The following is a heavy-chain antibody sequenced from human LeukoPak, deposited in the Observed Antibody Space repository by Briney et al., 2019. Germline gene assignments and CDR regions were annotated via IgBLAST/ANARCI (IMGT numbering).Heavy chain of an antibody. CDR1: GFTFDDYA. D-gene: IGHD3-10*01. CDR3: AKGVVNYYGSGSYAG. CDR2: ISWNSGSI. Sequence: HAGGSLRLSCAASGFTFDDYAMHWVRQAPGKGLEWVSGISWNSGSIGYADSVKGRFTISRDNAKNSLYLQMNSLGAEDTALYYCAKGVVNYYGSGSYAGWGQGTLVTVSS. V-gene: IGHV3-9*01. J-gene: IGHJ4*02.